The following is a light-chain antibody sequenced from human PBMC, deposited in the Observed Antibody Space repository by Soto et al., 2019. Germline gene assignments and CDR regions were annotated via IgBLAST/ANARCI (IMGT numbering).Light chain of an antibody. Sequence: EIVMTQSPATLSVSPGERATLSCRASQTVRRLAWYQQRPGQAPRLLIYGVSTRATGIKARFSGSGSGTEFTLTIISLQSEDFAVYYCQQYNRGPPLTFGGGTKVEIK. CDR3: QQYNRGPPLT. V-gene: IGKV3D-15*01. J-gene: IGKJ4*01. CDR2: GVS. CDR1: QTVRR.